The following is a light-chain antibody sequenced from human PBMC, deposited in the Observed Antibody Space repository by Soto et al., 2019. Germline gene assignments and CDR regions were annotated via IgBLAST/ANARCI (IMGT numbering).Light chain of an antibody. CDR3: QQSHNWPRT. J-gene: IGKJ1*01. Sequence: EIVLTQSPGTLSLSPGERATLSCRTSQSVSSNYLAWYQQKPGQAPRLLIYGASSRATGIPDRFSGSGSGTDFTLTIRSLEPEDFAVYYCQQSHNWPRTFGQGTKVDIK. V-gene: IGKV3D-20*02. CDR1: QSVSSNY. CDR2: GAS.